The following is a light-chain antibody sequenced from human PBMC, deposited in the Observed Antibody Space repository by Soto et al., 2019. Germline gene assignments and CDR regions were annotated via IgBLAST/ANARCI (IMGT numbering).Light chain of an antibody. Sequence: EIVMTQSPATLSVSPGERATLSCRASQSVSSNLAWYQQKPGQAPRLLIYGASTRATGIPARFSGSGSGTEFTLTISSLQSEDFAVYYCQQSNHWPPYTFGPGTQVEIX. J-gene: IGKJ2*01. CDR3: QQSNHWPPYT. CDR1: QSVSSN. V-gene: IGKV3-15*01. CDR2: GAS.